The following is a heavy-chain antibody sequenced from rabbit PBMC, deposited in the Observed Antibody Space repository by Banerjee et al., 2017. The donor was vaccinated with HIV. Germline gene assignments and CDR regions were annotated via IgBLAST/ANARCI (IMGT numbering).Heavy chain of an antibody. CDR2: IDPIFGRT. CDR1: GFDFSNYG. D-gene: IGHD2-1*01. Sequence: QQQLVESGGGLVKPGASLTLTCKASGFDFSNYGVSWVRQAPGKGLEWIGYIDPIFGRTYYASWVNGRFTISSHNAQNTLYLQLNSLTAADTATYFCVRDLGYDDYSEKGYFNLWGQGTLVTVS. J-gene: IGHJ4*01. CDR3: VRDLGYDDYSEKGYFNL. V-gene: IGHV1S47*01.